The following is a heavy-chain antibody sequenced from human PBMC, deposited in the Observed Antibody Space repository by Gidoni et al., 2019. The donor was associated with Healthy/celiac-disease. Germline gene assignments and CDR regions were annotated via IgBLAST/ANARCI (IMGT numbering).Heavy chain of an antibody. CDR3: ARGSHQSIVVVPAAKIGGVDY. J-gene: IGHJ4*02. CDR2: INHSGST. D-gene: IGHD2-2*01. Sequence: DGLEWIGEINHSGSTNYNPSLKSRVTISVDTSKNQFSLKLSSVTAADTAVYYCARGSHQSIVVVPAAKIGGVDYWGQGTLVTVSS. V-gene: IGHV4-34*01.